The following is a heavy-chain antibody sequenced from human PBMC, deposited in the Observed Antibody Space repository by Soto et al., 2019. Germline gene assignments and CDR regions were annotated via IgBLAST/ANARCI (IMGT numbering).Heavy chain of an antibody. CDR1: GYTFIGYY. J-gene: IGHJ6*02. CDR3: AKGLRYFYYGMDV. V-gene: IGHV1-2*02. D-gene: IGHD2-15*01. Sequence: ASVKVSCKASGYTFIGYYMHWVRQAPGQGLEWMGWINPDSGGTNYAQKFQGRVTMTRDTSISTAYMELSNLRSDDTALYYCAKGLRYFYYGMDVWGQGTTVTVSS. CDR2: INPDSGGT.